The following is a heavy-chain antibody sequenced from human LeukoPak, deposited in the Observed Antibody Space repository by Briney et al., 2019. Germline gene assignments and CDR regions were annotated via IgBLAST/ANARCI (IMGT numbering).Heavy chain of an antibody. Sequence: PSETLSLTCAVSGVSIRSYYWSWIRQPPGRGLEWIGSISYSGSASYNPSLESRVTISVDTSKKQFSLKLSSVTAADTAVYYCARDLQSGPPVGWGQGTLVTVSS. D-gene: IGHD3-16*01. CDR2: ISYSGSA. J-gene: IGHJ4*02. CDR1: GVSIRSYY. CDR3: ARDLQSGPPVG. V-gene: IGHV4-59*01.